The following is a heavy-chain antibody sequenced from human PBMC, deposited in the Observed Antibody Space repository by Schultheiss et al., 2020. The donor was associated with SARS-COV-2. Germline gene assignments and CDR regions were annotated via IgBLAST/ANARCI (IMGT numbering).Heavy chain of an antibody. CDR1: GFTFSSYG. J-gene: IGHJ6*02. CDR3: ARDRYCSGGSCYGHYYYYGMDV. D-gene: IGHD2-15*01. CDR2: IWYDGSNK. V-gene: IGHV3-33*08. Sequence: GESLKISCAASGFTFSSYGMHWVRQAPGKGLEWVAVIWYDGSNKYYADSVKGRFTISRDNSKNTLYLQMNSLRAEDTAVYYCARDRYCSGGSCYGHYYYYGMDVWGQGTTVTVSS.